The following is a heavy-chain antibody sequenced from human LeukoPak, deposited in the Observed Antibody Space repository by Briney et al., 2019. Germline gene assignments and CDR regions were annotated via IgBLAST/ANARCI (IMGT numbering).Heavy chain of an antibody. D-gene: IGHD6-13*01. CDR2: IIPIFGTA. Sequence: SGKVSCKASGGTFSRYAISWVRQAPGQGLEWMGGIIPIFGTANYAQKFQGRVTITADKSTSTAYMELSSLRSEDTAVYYCARDRRQQLAEYYYYYYMDVWGKGTTVTVSS. CDR3: ARDRRQQLAEYYYYYYMDV. J-gene: IGHJ6*03. CDR1: GGTFSRYA. V-gene: IGHV1-69*06.